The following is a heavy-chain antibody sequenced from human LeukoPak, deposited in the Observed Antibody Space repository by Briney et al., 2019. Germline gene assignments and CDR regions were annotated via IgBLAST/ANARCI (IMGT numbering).Heavy chain of an antibody. V-gene: IGHV1-8*01. Sequence: GASVKVSCKASGYTFTSYDFSWVRQATGQGLEWMGWMNPNSGNTGYAQKFQGRVTMTRNTSISTAYMELSSLRSEDTAVYYCARASGIGITMIVVLWMDVWGQGTTVTVSS. CDR1: GYTFTSYD. D-gene: IGHD3-22*01. CDR2: MNPNSGNT. CDR3: ARASGIGITMIVVLWMDV. J-gene: IGHJ6*02.